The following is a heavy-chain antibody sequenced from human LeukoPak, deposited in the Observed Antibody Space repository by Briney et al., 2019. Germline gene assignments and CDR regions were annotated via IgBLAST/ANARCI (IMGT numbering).Heavy chain of an antibody. CDR1: GGSISSYY. CDR3: ARRAYGDSPNDY. D-gene: IGHD4-17*01. V-gene: IGHV4-59*08. J-gene: IGHJ4*02. CDR2: IYYSGST. Sequence: PSETLSLTCTVSGGSISSYYWSWIRQPPGKGLEWIGYIYYSGSTNYNPSLKSRVTISADTSKNQFSLKLSPVTAADTAVYYCARRAYGDSPNDYWGQGTLVTVSS.